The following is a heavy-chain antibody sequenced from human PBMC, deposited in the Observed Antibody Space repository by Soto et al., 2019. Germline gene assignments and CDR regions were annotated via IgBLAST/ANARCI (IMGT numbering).Heavy chain of an antibody. V-gene: IGHV4-31*03. CDR2: IYYSGST. D-gene: IGHD3-9*01. CDR1: GGSVSSGGYY. Sequence: PSETLSLTCTVSGGSVSSGGYYWSWIRQHPGKGLEWIGYIYYSGSTYYNPSLKSRVTISVDTSKNQFSLKLSSVTAADTAVYYCARVGILRYFDWYGVEDAFDIWGQGTMVTVSS. J-gene: IGHJ3*02. CDR3: ARVGILRYFDWYGVEDAFDI.